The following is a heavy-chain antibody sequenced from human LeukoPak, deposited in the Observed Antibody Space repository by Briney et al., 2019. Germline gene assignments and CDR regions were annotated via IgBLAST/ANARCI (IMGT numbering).Heavy chain of an antibody. CDR3: AKVGDNWDFDY. V-gene: IGHV3-30*18. CDR2: ISYDGSNK. D-gene: IGHD1-1*01. Sequence: GGSLRLSCAASGFTFSSYAMHWVRQAPGKGLEWVALISYDGSNKYYADSVKGRFTISRDNSKNTLYLQMNSLRTEDTALYYCAKVGDNWDFDYWGQGTLVTVSS. CDR1: GFTFSSYA. J-gene: IGHJ4*02.